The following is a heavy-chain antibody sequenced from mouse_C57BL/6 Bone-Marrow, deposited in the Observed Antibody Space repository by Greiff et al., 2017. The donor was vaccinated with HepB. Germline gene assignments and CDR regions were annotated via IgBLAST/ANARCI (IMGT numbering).Heavy chain of an antibody. D-gene: IGHD1-1*01. CDR1: GYTFTDYE. V-gene: IGHV1-15*01. CDR3: TIKCYGSSAWFAY. J-gene: IGHJ3*01. CDR2: IHPDTGGT. Sequence: VQLQQSGAELVRPGASVTLSCKASGYTFTDYEMHWVKQTPVHGLEWIGVIHPDTGGTDYNQKFKGKAILTADKSSSTAYMELRSLTSEDSAVYYCTIKCYGSSAWFAYWGQGTLVTVSA.